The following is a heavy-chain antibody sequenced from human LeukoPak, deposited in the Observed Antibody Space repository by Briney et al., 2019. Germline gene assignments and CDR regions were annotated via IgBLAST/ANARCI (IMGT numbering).Heavy chain of an antibody. CDR1: GFTFSTYN. J-gene: IGHJ6*03. Sequence: GGSLRLSCAGSGFTFSTYNMNWVRQAPGRGLEWVSYISGGSSSIYYADSVKGRFTISRDNAKNSLYLQMNSLRAEDTALYYCTRGIVVVVAANYHYYMDVWGKGTTVTVSS. D-gene: IGHD2-15*01. CDR3: TRGIVVVVAANYHYYMDV. V-gene: IGHV3-48*01. CDR2: ISGGSSSI.